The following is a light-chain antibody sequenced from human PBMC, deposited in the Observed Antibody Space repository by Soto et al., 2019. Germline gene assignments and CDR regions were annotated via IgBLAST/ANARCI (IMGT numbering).Light chain of an antibody. J-gene: IGKJ1*01. CDR1: QSISSW. CDR3: QHYNTYST. Sequence: DIQMTQSPSTLSASVGDRVIITCRASQSISSWLAWYQQKPGKAPQLRIYKASSLESGVSSRLSGSGSGTEFTLTISSLQPDDFATYYCQHYNTYSTFGQGTKVDIK. CDR2: KAS. V-gene: IGKV1-5*03.